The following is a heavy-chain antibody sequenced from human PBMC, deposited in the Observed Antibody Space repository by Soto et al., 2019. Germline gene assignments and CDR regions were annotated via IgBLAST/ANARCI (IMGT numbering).Heavy chain of an antibody. J-gene: IGHJ4*02. D-gene: IGHD5-18*01. V-gene: IGHV3-21*01. CDR1: GFTFSSYS. Sequence: EVQLVESGGGLVKPGGSLRLSCAASGFTFSSYSMNWVRQAPGKGLEWVSSISSSSSYIYYADSVKGRFTISRDNAKNSLYLQMNSLRAEDTAVSYCATYQPGYSSGYGLGYWGQGTLVTVSS. CDR3: ATYQPGYSSGYGLGY. CDR2: ISSSSSYI.